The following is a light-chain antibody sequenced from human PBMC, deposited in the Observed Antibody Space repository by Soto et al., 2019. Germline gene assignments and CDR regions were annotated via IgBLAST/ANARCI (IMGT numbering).Light chain of an antibody. CDR1: QSVSSSY. CDR2: GAS. J-gene: IGKJ1*01. V-gene: IGKV3-20*01. Sequence: EIVLPQSPGTLSLSPGERATLSCRASQSVSSSYLAWYPQKPGQAPRLLIYGASSRATGIPDRFSGSGSGTDFTLTISRLEPEDFAVYYCQQYGSSPPWTFGHGTKVEIK. CDR3: QQYGSSPPWT.